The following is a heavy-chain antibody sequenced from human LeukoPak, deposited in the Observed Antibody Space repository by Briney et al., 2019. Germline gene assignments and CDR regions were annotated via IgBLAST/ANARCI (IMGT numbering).Heavy chain of an antibody. D-gene: IGHD2-21*02. V-gene: IGHV5-51*01. CDR2: IYPGDYDT. CDR1: GSNFSRYW. Sequence: GESLQISCQGFGSNFSRYWIGWVRPVPGKGLGWRGIIYPGDYDTRYSPSFQGQVTISVDQSISTAYLQWSSLKASDTAMYYCARQPTSPTYCGGDCYLDYWGQGTLVTVSS. J-gene: IGHJ4*02. CDR3: ARQPTSPTYCGGDCYLDY.